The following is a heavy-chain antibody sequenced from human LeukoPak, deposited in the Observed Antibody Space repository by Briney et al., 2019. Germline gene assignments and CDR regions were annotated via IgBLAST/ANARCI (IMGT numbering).Heavy chain of an antibody. J-gene: IGHJ3*02. CDR1: GFTFSRYS. CDR3: AKDAPSEPGGWSYPDAFDI. D-gene: IGHD1-26*01. CDR2: ISSSSSYI. Sequence: GGSLRLSCAASGFTFSRYSMNWVRQAPGKGLEWVSSISSSSSYIYYADSVKGRFTISRDNSKNTLYLQMNSLRAEDTAVYYCAKDAPSEPGGWSYPDAFDIWGQGTMVTVSS. V-gene: IGHV3-21*04.